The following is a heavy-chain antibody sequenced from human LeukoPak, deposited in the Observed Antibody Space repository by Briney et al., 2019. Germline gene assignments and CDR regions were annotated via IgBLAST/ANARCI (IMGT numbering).Heavy chain of an antibody. V-gene: IGHV4-59*08. J-gene: IGHJ4*02. CDR1: GGSISSYY. D-gene: IGHD2-2*01. CDR2: IYYSGST. CDR3: ARLGTSPFDY. Sequence: PSGTLSLTCTVSGGSISSYYWSWIRQPPGKGLEWIGSIYYSGSTYHNPSLKSRVTISVDTSKNQFSLKLSSVTAADTAVYYCARLGTSPFDYWGQGTLVTVSS.